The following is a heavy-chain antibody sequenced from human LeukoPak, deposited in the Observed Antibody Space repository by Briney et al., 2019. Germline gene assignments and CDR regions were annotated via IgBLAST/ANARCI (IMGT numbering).Heavy chain of an antibody. CDR1: GFTFSSYG. J-gene: IGHJ4*02. V-gene: IGHV3-23*01. CDR2: ISSSGGST. CDR3: AKYCSSSSCYRLGVFDY. D-gene: IGHD2-2*01. Sequence: GGSLRLSCAASGFTFSSYGMSWVRQAPGKGLEWVSGISSSGGSTYYADSVKGRFTISRDNSKNTLYLQMNSLRAEDTAVYYCAKYCSSSSCYRLGVFDYWGQGTLVTVSS.